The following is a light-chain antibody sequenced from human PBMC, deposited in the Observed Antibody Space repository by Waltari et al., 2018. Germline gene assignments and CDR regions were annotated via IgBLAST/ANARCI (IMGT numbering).Light chain of an antibody. CDR1: SSDFGHYNL. CDR2: EVN. Sequence: QSALTQPASVSGSPGQSITISCTGTSSDFGHYNLSPWYQQHPGKAPKLMIYEVNKRSSGVSNRFSGFRSGNTASLTISGLQAEDEADYYCCSYAGSIPVVFGGGTKLTVL. J-gene: IGLJ3*02. V-gene: IGLV2-23*02. CDR3: CSYAGSIPVV.